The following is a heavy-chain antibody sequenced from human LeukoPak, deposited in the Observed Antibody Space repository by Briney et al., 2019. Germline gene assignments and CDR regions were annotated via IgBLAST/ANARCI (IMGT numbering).Heavy chain of an antibody. CDR3: AREANYYDSSGYYPDAFDI. CDR2: IWYDGSIK. J-gene: IGHJ3*02. Sequence: PGRSLRLSCAASGSTFSSYGMHWVRQAPGKGLEWVAVIWYDGSIKYYADSVKGRFTISRHNSKNTLYLHMNSLRAEDTAVYYCAREANYYDSSGYYPDAFDIWGQGTLVTVSS. D-gene: IGHD3-22*01. CDR1: GSTFSSYG. V-gene: IGHV3-33*01.